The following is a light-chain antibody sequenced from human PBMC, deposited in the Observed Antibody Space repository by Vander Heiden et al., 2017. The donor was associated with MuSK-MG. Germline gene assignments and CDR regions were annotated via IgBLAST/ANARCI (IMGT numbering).Light chain of an antibody. J-gene: IGLJ2*01. Sequence: QSVLTQPPSVSGAPGQRVTISCTGSSSNIGAGYDINWYQQVPGTAPKLLIYGDTNRPSGVPDRFSGSKSGTSVSLAITGLQAEDEADYYCQSYDISLSGVVFGGGTKLTVL. CDR3: QSYDISLSGVV. CDR1: SSNIGAGYD. V-gene: IGLV1-40*01. CDR2: GDT.